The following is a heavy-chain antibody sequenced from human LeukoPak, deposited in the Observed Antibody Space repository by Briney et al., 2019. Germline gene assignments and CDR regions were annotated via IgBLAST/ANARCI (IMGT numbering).Heavy chain of an antibody. CDR1: GGSFSGYY. D-gene: IGHD2-2*01. CDR2: INHSGST. CDR3: GRGRGVVVPAAINY. Sequence: PSETLSLTCAVYGGSFSGYYWSWLRQPPGKGLEWIGEINHSGSTNYNPSLKSRVTISVDTSKNQFSLKLSSVTAVDTAVYSYGRGRGVVVPAAINYWGQGTLVTVSS. J-gene: IGHJ4*02. V-gene: IGHV4-34*01.